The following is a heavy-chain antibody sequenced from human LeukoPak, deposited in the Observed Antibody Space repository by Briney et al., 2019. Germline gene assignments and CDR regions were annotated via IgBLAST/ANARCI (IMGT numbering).Heavy chain of an antibody. CDR3: ARGWVTVPFDI. CDR1: GFTFSDYY. CDR2: IYSGGST. J-gene: IGHJ3*02. V-gene: IGHV3-66*01. D-gene: IGHD2-21*02. Sequence: GGSLRLSCAASGFTFSDYYMSWIRQAPGKGLEWVSVIYSGGSTYYADSLKGRFTISRDNAANSLYLQMSSLRAEDTAVYYCARGWVTVPFDIWGQGTLVAVSS.